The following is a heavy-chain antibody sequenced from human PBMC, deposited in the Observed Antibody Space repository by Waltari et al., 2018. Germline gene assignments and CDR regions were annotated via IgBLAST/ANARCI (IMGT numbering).Heavy chain of an antibody. CDR3: ARAPRWIFGVATHYYYYYGMDV. J-gene: IGHJ6*02. V-gene: IGHV4-34*01. CDR2: INHSGST. D-gene: IGHD3-3*01. Sequence: QVQLQQWGAGLLKPSETLSLTCAVYGGSFSGYDWSWIRTAPGKGLAGIGEINHSGSTNYNPSLKSRVTMSVDTSKNHFSLKLSSVTAADTAVYYCARAPRWIFGVATHYYYYYGMDVWGQGTTVTVSS. CDR1: GGSFSGYD.